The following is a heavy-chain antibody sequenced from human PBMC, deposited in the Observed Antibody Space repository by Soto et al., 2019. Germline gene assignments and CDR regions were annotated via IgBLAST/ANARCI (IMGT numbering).Heavy chain of an antibody. Sequence: LSLTCAVSGGSISSGGYSWSWIRQPPGKGLEWIGYIYHSGSTYYNPSLKSRVTISVDRSKNQFSLKLSSVTAADTAVYSCAKSHPSSWAYFDYWGQGTLVTVSS. V-gene: IGHV4-30-2*01. CDR1: GGSISSGGYS. J-gene: IGHJ4*02. CDR2: IYHSGST. CDR3: AKSHPSSWAYFDY. D-gene: IGHD6-13*01.